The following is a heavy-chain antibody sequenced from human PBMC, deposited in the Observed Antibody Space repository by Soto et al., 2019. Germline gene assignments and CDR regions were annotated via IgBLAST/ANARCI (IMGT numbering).Heavy chain of an antibody. CDR1: GFIFNNYA. J-gene: IGHJ4*02. D-gene: IGHD3-10*01. CDR2: ICGSGGTT. Sequence: GGSLRLSCAASGFIFNNYAMSWVRQAPGKGLEWVSVICGSGGTTFYADSVKGRFTISRDDSKNTLYLQMNSLRAEDSAVYYCARGSTDSYPGSRIFDFWGRGTLVTVSS. V-gene: IGHV3-23*01. CDR3: ARGSTDSYPGSRIFDF.